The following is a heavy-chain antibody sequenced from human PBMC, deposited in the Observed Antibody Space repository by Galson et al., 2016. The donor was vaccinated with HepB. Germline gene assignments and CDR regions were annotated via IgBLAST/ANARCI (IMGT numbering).Heavy chain of an antibody. V-gene: IGHV3-30-3*01. J-gene: IGHJ4*02. CDR3: GRDRSGYGSFDY. Sequence: SLRLSCAASGFTFGSYGLHWVRQAPGQGLEWVTHIFYDGSEKYYAESVKGRFTISRDNSKNTLYLQMNSLRPEDTAVYSCGRDRSGYGSFDYLGQGALVTVSS. CDR1: GFTFGSYG. D-gene: IGHD3-10*01. CDR2: IFYDGSEK.